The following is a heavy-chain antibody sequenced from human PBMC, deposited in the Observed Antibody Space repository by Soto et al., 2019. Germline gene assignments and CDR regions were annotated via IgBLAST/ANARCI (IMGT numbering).Heavy chain of an antibody. Sequence: QVQLQESGPGLVKPSGTLSLTCAVSGGSISSSNWWSWVRQPPGKGLEWIGEIYHSGSTNYNPSLKXPXTXSVDKSKNQFSLKLSSVTAADTAVYYCAREADQQYSSGWYDYWGQGTLVTVSS. D-gene: IGHD6-19*01. J-gene: IGHJ4*02. CDR2: IYHSGST. CDR1: GGSISSSNW. CDR3: AREADQQYSSGWYDY. V-gene: IGHV4-4*02.